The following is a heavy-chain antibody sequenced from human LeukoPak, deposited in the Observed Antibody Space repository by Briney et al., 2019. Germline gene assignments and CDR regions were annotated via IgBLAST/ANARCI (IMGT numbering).Heavy chain of an antibody. CDR1: GGSISSSSYY. V-gene: IGHV4-39*01. CDR2: IYYSGST. CDR3: VRHRYHGSGTYYSAVDY. J-gene: IGHJ4*02. Sequence: PSETLSLTCTVSGGSISSSSYYWGWIRQPPGKGLEWIGSIYYSGSTYYNPSLKSRVTISVDTSKNQFSLKLSSVTAADTAMYYCVRHRYHGSGTYYSAVDYWGQGTLVTVSS. D-gene: IGHD3-10*01.